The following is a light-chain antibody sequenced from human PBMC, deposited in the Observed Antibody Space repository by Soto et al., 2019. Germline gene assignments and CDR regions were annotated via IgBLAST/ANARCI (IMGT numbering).Light chain of an antibody. V-gene: IGKV3-20*01. CDR3: QQYGNSPIT. CDR2: GAS. CDR1: QRGSSIS. Sequence: IVLTQSPGTLSLSPGERASLSCRASQRGSSISLTSYKQHPCQAPRLLIYGASTMATGIPDRFSGRWSGTDFTLTISRLEPEDFAVYYCQQYGNSPITFGQGTRREN. J-gene: IGKJ5*01.